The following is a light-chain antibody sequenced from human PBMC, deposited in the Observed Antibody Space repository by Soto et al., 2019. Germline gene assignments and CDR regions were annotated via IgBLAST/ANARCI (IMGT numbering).Light chain of an antibody. Sequence: DIQMTQSPSSLSASVGDTVTITCQASQDITNHLNWYQQKPGRAPKLLISGASSLQRGVPSRFSGSGSGTTFTLTITSLQPDDFAIYFCQQSYTAPYTFGPGTKVEIK. V-gene: IGKV1-39*01. CDR1: QDITNH. CDR2: GAS. J-gene: IGKJ3*01. CDR3: QQSYTAPYT.